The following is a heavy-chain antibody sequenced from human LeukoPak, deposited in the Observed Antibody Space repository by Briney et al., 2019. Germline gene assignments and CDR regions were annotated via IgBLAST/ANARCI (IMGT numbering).Heavy chain of an antibody. CDR3: ARKYPDHWFDP. CDR2: IFYLGST. D-gene: IGHD6-6*01. CDR1: GGSISSGNFY. J-gene: IGHJ5*02. Sequence: PSETLSLTCTVSGGSISSGNFYWSWIRQPPGTGLEWIGYIFYLGSTYYNLSLKSRVTVSVDTSKNQFSLKLRSVTAADTAVYYCARKYPDHWFDPWGQGTLVTVSS. V-gene: IGHV4-30-4*01.